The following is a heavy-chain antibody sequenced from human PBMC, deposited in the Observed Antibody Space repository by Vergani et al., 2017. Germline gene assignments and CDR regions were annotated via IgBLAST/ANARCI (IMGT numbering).Heavy chain of an antibody. D-gene: IGHD2-21*02. V-gene: IGHV3-30*03. CDR2: ISYDGTQK. J-gene: IGHJ6*02. Sequence: QVHLVESGGGVVQPGRSLRLSCVVSGFTSSYYGMHWVRQAPGKGLEWVAVISYDGTQKYYADSVKGRFTISRDNSKSTLYLQMNSLRTEDTAVYYCTRDDVTIWEHIVVVTEPPVYYYYYYGMDVWGQGTTVTVSS. CDR1: GFTSSYYG. CDR3: TRDDVTIWEHIVVVTEPPVYYYYYYGMDV.